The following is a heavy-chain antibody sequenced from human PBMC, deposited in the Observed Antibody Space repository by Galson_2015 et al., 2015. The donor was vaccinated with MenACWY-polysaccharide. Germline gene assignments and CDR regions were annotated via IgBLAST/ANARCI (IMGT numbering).Heavy chain of an antibody. Sequence: SLRLSCAASGFTFTKYAMNWVRQAPGKGLEWVSTISTGGGTTYFVDSVKGRFTISRDNSKNTLHLQMNSLRAEDTAVYYCAKRGDSSWPNFDYWGQGTLVTVSS. CDR3: AKRGDSSWPNFDY. CDR2: ISTGGGTT. J-gene: IGHJ4*02. D-gene: IGHD6-13*01. V-gene: IGHV3-23*01. CDR1: GFTFTKYA.